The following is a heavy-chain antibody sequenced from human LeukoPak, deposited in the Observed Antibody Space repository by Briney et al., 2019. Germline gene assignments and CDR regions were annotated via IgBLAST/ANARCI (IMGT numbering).Heavy chain of an antibody. CDR2: IFYTGNT. V-gene: IGHV4-30-4*01. D-gene: IGHD3-22*01. J-gene: IGHJ4*02. CDR3: AREYYYYESTGYQYYFDS. CDR1: NVSINNGDYY. Sequence: PSETLSLTCIVSNVSINNGDYYWSWIRQPPGKGLEWIGYIFYTGNTHYNPSHKSRVAVSIDTSKNQFSLKLTSVTAADTAVYYCAREYYYYESTGYQYYFDSWGQGTLVTVSS.